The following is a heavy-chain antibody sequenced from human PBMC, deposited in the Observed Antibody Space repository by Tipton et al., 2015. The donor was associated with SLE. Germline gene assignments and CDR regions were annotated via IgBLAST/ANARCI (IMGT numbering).Heavy chain of an antibody. CDR2: LSPDGGLK. CDR1: GFNFSNYT. Sequence: RSLRLSCAASGFNFSNYTMHWVRRAPGKGLQWVAFLSPDGGLKTYADPVKGRFFISRDNVKRTLSLTMSSLRPEDTALYFCARETTLDRLSKFWDFWGQGSLVTVS. J-gene: IGHJ4*02. CDR3: ARETTLDRLSKFWDF. D-gene: IGHD3-3*01. V-gene: IGHV3-30-3*01.